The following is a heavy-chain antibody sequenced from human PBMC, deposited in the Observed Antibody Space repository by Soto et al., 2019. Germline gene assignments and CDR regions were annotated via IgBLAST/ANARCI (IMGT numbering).Heavy chain of an antibody. Sequence: EVQLVESGGGLVQPGGSLRLSCAASGFTVSSNFMSWVRQAPGKGLEWVSVIYSGDSTYYADSVKGRFTISRDNSKNRLYLQMNGLRAEDTAVYHCARVERMVDVATYYYMDVWGKGTTVIVSS. J-gene: IGHJ6*03. D-gene: IGHD3-10*01. V-gene: IGHV3-66*01. CDR1: GFTVSSNF. CDR2: IYSGDST. CDR3: ARVERMVDVATYYYMDV.